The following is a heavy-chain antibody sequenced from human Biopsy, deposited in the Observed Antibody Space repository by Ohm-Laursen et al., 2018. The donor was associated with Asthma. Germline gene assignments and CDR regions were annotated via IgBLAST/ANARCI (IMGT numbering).Heavy chain of an antibody. CDR1: GGTFNTYV. D-gene: IGHD2-15*01. Sequence: ASVKVSCKPLGGTFNTYVIGWVRQAPGQGLEWMGGINSVFGTTTYPQKFQDRVTITADDSTSTVYMELSSLRSEDTAVYYCARKAGSCISSTCYSLDFWGQGTLVTVSS. CDR2: INSVFGTT. CDR3: ARKAGSCISSTCYSLDF. V-gene: IGHV1-69*13. J-gene: IGHJ4*02.